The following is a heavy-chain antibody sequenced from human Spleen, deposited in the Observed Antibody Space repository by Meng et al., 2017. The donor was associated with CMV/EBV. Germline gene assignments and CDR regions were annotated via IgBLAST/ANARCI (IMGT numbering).Heavy chain of an antibody. CDR1: GDSISSYY. CDR2: IYYNGNT. Sequence: QVQLQESGPGLVKPSETLSLTCTVSGDSISSYYWSWIRQSPGKGLEWIGYIYYNGNTNYNPSLKSRVTISVDTSKNQFSLKLSSVTAADTAVYYCARGNGFHYYWGQGTLVTVSS. CDR3: ARGNGFHYY. J-gene: IGHJ4*02. D-gene: IGHD2-8*01. V-gene: IGHV4-59*01.